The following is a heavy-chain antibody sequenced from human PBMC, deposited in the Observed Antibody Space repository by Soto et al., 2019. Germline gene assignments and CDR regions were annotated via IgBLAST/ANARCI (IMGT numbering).Heavy chain of an antibody. CDR1: VFTFSSYS. V-gene: IGHV3-21*01. CDR3: AREETAWPLAYGLDV. J-gene: IGHJ6*02. CDR2: IGTRSDV. D-gene: IGHD2-21*02. Sequence: GALRLSGAASVFTFSSYSIHWVRQAPGKGLEWVSSIGTRSDVYYADSVKGRFTISRDNAKNSMALQMNSLRAEDTGVYYCAREETAWPLAYGLDVWGQGTTVTVSS.